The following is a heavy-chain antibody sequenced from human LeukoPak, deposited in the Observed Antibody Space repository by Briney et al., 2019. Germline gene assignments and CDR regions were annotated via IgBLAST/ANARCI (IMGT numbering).Heavy chain of an antibody. CDR3: ARDLTLFNHSYGFYWYFDL. CDR2: INSDGSST. Sequence: GGSLRLSCAASGFTFSSYWMHWVRQAPGKGLVWVSRINSDGSSTSYADSVKGRFTISRDNAKNTLYLQMNSLRVEDTAVYYCARDLTLFNHSYGFYWYFDLWGRGTLVTVSS. D-gene: IGHD5-18*01. CDR1: GFTFSSYW. J-gene: IGHJ2*01. V-gene: IGHV3-74*01.